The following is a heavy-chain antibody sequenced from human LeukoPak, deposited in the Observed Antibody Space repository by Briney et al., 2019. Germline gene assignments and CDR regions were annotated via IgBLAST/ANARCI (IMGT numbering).Heavy chain of an antibody. V-gene: IGHV3-30-3*01. CDR3: ATGNDAADY. D-gene: IGHD1-1*01. Sequence: PGRSLRLSCAASGFTFSNYAMHWVRQAPGKGLEWVAVIPYDGSNKYYADSVKGRFTISRDNSKNTLYLQMNSLRAEDTAVYYCATGNDAADYWGQGTLVTVSS. J-gene: IGHJ4*02. CDR1: GFTFSNYA. CDR2: IPYDGSNK.